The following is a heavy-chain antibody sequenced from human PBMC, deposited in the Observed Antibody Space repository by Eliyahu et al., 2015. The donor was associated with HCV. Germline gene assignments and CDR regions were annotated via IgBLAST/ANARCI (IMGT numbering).Heavy chain of an antibody. CDR2: IYYSGST. V-gene: IGHV4-39*01. Sequence: QLQLQESGPGXVKPSETLXLXCTVXXDSINTANXYXCWIRQPPGKGLEWXGNIYYSGSTNYXPSLKSRVSISVDTSKNQFSLNLRYVTAADTAVYYCARHPATDDYSDYEGWFDPWGQGTLVTVSS. CDR1: XDSINTANXY. D-gene: IGHD4-11*01. J-gene: IGHJ5*02. CDR3: ARHPATDDYSDYEGWFDP.